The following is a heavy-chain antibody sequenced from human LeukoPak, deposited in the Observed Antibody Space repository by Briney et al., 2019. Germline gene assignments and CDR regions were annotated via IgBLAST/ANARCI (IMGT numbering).Heavy chain of an antibody. CDR1: GFTVSSNY. J-gene: IGHJ4*02. Sequence: GGSLRLSCAASGFTVSSNYMSWVRQAPGKGLKWVSVIYSGGSTYYADSVKGRFTISRDNSKNTLYLQMNSLRAEDTAVYYCARLDSNYVGYWGQGTLVTVSS. D-gene: IGHD4-11*01. CDR3: ARLDSNYVGY. CDR2: IYSGGST. V-gene: IGHV3-53*01.